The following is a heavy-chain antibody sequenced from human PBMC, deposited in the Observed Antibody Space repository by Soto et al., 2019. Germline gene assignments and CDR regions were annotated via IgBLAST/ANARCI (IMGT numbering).Heavy chain of an antibody. CDR3: AGVTYDYIWGSYRREYFQH. CDR2: IIPGNGNT. D-gene: IGHD3-16*02. V-gene: IGHV1-3*01. Sequence: GASVKVSCKASGCTFSSYAISWVRQAPGQGLEWIGGIIPGNGNTNYAQKFQGRVTITRDTSASTAYMELSSLRSEDTAVYYCAGVTYDYIWGSYRREYFQHWGQGTLVTVSS. J-gene: IGHJ1*01. CDR1: GCTFSSYA.